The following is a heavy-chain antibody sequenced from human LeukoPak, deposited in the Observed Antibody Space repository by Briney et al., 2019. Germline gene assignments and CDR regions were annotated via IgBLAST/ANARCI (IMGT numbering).Heavy chain of an antibody. CDR3: AKDSRREVSSSSEGY. CDR2: ISGSGGST. D-gene: IGHD6-6*01. CDR1: GFTFSSYA. V-gene: IGHV3-23*01. Sequence: PGGSLRLSCAASGFTFSSYAMSWVRQAPGKGLEWVSAISGSGGSTYYADSVKGRFTISRDNSKNTLYPQMNSLRAEDTAVYYCAKDSRREVSSSSEGYWGQGTLVTVSS. J-gene: IGHJ4*02.